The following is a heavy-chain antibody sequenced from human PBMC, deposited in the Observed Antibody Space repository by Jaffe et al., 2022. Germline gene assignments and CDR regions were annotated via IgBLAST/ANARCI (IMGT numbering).Heavy chain of an antibody. J-gene: IGHJ4*02. CDR3: AKDALAAVAASDF. CDR2: IPYDGSKK. V-gene: IGHV3-30*02. D-gene: IGHD6-19*01. Sequence: QVQLVESGGGVVQPGGSLRLSCAASGFTFSSFGMHWVRQGPGKGLEWVAFIPYDGSKKYYADSVKGRFTISRDNSKNTLYLQMNSLRAEDTAVYSCAKDALAAVAASDFWGQGTLVTVSS. CDR1: GFTFSSFG.